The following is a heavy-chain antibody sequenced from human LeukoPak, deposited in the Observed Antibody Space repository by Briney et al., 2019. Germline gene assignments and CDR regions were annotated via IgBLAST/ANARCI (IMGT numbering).Heavy chain of an antibody. D-gene: IGHD2-8*01. J-gene: IGHJ6*02. Sequence: GGSLTLSCTASGFPFSSYDMHWLRHATEKGREWVSAIGTAGDTYYPGSVKGRLTISREQTKNSLYLQMNSLRAGDTAVNYCARAVYAHGLDVWGQGTTVTVSS. CDR1: GFPFSSYD. CDR3: ARAVYAHGLDV. V-gene: IGHV3-13*01. CDR2: IGTAGDT.